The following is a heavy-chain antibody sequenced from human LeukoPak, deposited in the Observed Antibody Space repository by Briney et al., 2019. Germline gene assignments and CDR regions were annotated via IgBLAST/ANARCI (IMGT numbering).Heavy chain of an antibody. CDR3: ARDAQSDAFDI. CDR1: GYAFTSYD. D-gene: IGHD2-2*01. Sequence: ASVKVSCKASGYAFTSYDINWVRQATGQGLEWMGWMNPNSGNTDYAQKFQGRVTMTRDTSISTAYMELSRLRSDDTAVYYCARDAQSDAFDIWGQGTMVTVSS. CDR2: MNPNSGNT. V-gene: IGHV1-8*01. J-gene: IGHJ3*02.